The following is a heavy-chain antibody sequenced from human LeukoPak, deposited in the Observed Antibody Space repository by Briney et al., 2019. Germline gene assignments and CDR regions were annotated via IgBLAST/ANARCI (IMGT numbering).Heavy chain of an antibody. J-gene: IGHJ3*02. D-gene: IGHD3-3*01. V-gene: IGHV3-15*01. CDR3: TRDRYYDFWSGYYRAFGI. Sequence: GGSLRLSCAASGFTFSNAWMSWVRQAPGKGLEWVGRIKSKTDGGTTDYAAPVKGRFTISRDDSKNTLYLQMNSLKTEDTAVYYRTRDRYYDFWSGYYRAFGIWGQGTMVTVSS. CDR2: IKSKTDGGTT. CDR1: GFTFSNAW.